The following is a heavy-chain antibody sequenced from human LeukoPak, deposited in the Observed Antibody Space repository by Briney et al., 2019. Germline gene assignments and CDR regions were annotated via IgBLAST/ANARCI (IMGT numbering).Heavy chain of an antibody. CDR2: ISGSGGST. V-gene: IGHV3-23*01. CDR1: GFTFSSYA. J-gene: IGHJ5*02. CDR3: LCYPSNWDNYYGTFNWFDP. Sequence: QSGGSLRLSCAASGFTFSSYAMSWVRQAPGKGLEWVSAISGSGGSTYYADSVKGRFTISRDNSKNTLYLQMNSLRAEDTAVYYCLCYPSNWDNYYGTFNWFDPWGQGTLVTVSS. D-gene: IGHD3-22*01.